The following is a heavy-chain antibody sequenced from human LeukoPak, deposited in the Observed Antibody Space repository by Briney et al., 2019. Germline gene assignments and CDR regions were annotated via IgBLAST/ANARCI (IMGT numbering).Heavy chain of an antibody. D-gene: IGHD2-21*02. J-gene: IGHJ6*03. CDR3: AREAGDNYYHYYMDV. CDR2: IIPIFGTA. V-gene: IGHV1-69*01. CDR1: GGTFSSYA. Sequence: ASVKVSCKASGGTFSSYAISWVRQAPGQGLEWMGGIIPIFGTANYAQKFQGRVTITADESTSTAYMELSSLRSEDTAVYYCAREAGDNYYHYYMDVWGKGTTVTVSS.